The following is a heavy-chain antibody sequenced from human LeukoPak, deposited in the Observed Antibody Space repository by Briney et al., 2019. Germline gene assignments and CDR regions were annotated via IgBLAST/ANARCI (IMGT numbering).Heavy chain of an antibody. CDR2: INHSGYT. Sequence: SETLSLTCAVSGVSFNDYYWSWVRQTPGKGLEWIGEINHSGYTNDSPSLKSRVTLSIDTSRKQSSLNLRSVTVADTGIYYCTRMTAGHDYWGQGTLVTVSS. CDR3: TRMTAGHDY. V-gene: IGHV4-34*01. D-gene: IGHD2-21*02. CDR1: GVSFNDYY. J-gene: IGHJ4*02.